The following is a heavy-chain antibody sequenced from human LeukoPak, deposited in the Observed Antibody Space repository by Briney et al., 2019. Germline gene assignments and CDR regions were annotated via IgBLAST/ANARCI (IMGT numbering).Heavy chain of an antibody. CDR1: GGSFSGYY. V-gene: IGHV4-34*01. CDR2: INHSGST. J-gene: IGHJ4*02. D-gene: IGHD2-21*02. Sequence: SETLSLTCAVYGGSFSGYYWSWIRQPPGKGLEWIGEINHSGSTNYNPSLKSRVTISVDKSKNQFSLKLSSVTAADTAVYYCARGGRGDCYYYWGQGTLVTVSS. CDR3: ARGGRGDCYYY.